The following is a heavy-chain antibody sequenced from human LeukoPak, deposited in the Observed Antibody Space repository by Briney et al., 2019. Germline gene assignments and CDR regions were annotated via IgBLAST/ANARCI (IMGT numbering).Heavy chain of an antibody. J-gene: IGHJ4*02. CDR1: GVSITSNY. CDR3: ARTIWSGYLIDY. V-gene: IGHV4-59*01. CDR2: THHSGAT. Sequence: SETLSLTCSVSGVSITSNYWSWIRQPPGKGLEWLGYTHHSGATSYNPSLKSRGTMSLDTSNNQFSLKLSSVTAADTAVYYCARTIWSGYLIDYWGQGTLVTVSS. D-gene: IGHD3-3*01.